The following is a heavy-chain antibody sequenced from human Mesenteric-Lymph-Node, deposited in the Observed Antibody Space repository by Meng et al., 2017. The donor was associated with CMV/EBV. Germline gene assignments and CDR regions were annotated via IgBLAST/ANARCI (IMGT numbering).Heavy chain of an antibody. CDR2: ISSSYTTT. J-gene: IGHJ4*02. V-gene: IGHV3-48*04. CDR1: GFTFRSYA. CDR3: ARKVPAARY. Sequence: GGSLRLSCTVSGFTFRSYAMSWVRQAPGKGLEWVSCISSSYTTTSYADSVKGRFTISRDNDKNSLYLQMNSLRAEDTAVYYCARKVPAARYWGQGTLVTVSS. D-gene: IGHD2-2*01.